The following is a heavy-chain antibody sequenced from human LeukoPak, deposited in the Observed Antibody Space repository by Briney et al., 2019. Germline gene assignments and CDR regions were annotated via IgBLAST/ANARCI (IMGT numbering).Heavy chain of an antibody. Sequence: GRSLRLSCAASGFTFSSYGMHWVRQAPGKGLEWVAVISYDGSNKYYADSVKGRFTISRDNSKNTLYLQMNSLRAEDTAVYYCARSLGGYYGSGTAPTPDYWGQGTLVTVSS. V-gene: IGHV3-30*03. CDR1: GFTFSSYG. CDR3: ARSLGGYYGSGTAPTPDY. J-gene: IGHJ4*02. CDR2: ISYDGSNK. D-gene: IGHD3-10*01.